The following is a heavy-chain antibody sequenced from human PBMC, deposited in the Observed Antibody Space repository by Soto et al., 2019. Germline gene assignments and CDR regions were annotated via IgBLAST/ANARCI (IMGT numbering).Heavy chain of an antibody. CDR1: GFTFTNYA. CDR2: ISSSSSYI. J-gene: IGHJ6*03. Sequence: GGSLRLSCAASGFTFTNYAMNWVRQAPGKGLEWVSSISSSSSYIYYADSVKGRFTISRDNAKNSLYLQMNSLRDEDTAVYYCARDPQGNSSSWYRWYYYYYMDVWGKGTTVTVSS. V-gene: IGHV3-21*01. CDR3: ARDPQGNSSSWYRWYYYYYMDV. D-gene: IGHD6-13*01.